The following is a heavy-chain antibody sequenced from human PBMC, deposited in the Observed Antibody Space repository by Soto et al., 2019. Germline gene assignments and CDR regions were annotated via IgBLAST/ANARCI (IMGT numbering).Heavy chain of an antibody. CDR3: ASMGGYSYGYDY. CDR2: IYHSGST. CDR1: GGSISSGGYS. Sequence: QLQLQESGSGLVKPSQTLSLTCAVSGGSISSGGYSWSWIRQPPGKGLEWIGYIYHSGSTYYNPSLRSRVTISVDRSKNQFSLKLSSVTAADTAVYYCASMGGYSYGYDYWGQGTLVTVSS. D-gene: IGHD5-18*01. J-gene: IGHJ4*02. V-gene: IGHV4-30-2*01.